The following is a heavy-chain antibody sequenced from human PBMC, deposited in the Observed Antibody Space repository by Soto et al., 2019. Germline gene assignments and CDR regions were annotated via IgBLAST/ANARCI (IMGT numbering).Heavy chain of an antibody. Sequence: QVQLVQSGAEVKKPGSSVKVSCKASGGTFSSYAISWVRQAPRQGLEWMGGIIPIFGTANYAQKFQGRVTITADDSTSTAYMELSSLRSEDTAVYYCARVLLGYCSGGSCYGPYYFDYWGQGTLVTVSS. V-gene: IGHV1-69*01. J-gene: IGHJ4*02. D-gene: IGHD2-15*01. CDR1: GGTFSSYA. CDR3: ARVLLGYCSGGSCYGPYYFDY. CDR2: IIPIFGTA.